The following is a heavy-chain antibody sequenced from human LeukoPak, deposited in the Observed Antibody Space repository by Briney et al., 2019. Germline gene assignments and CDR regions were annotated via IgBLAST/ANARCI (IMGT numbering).Heavy chain of an antibody. Sequence: PGGSLRLSCAASGFTFSSYGMHWVRQAPGKGLEWVAVISYDGSNKYYADSVKGRFTISRDNSKNTLYLQMNSLRAEDTAVYYCARDATEVTRLDYRGQGILVTVSS. V-gene: IGHV3-30*03. CDR2: ISYDGSNK. D-gene: IGHD5-18*01. CDR1: GFTFSSYG. CDR3: ARDATEVTRLDY. J-gene: IGHJ4*02.